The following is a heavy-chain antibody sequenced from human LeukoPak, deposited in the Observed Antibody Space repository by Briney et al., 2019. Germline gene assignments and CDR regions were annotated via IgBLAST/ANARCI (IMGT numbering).Heavy chain of an antibody. V-gene: IGHV4-59*01. Sequence: GSLRLSCTASGFTFSDAWMTWVRQPPGKGLEWMGCIYYSGRTYYNPSLKSRVTISVDMSKNQFSLTLTSVTAADTAVYYCARKNDFEIWGQGTLVTVSS. CDR3: ARKNDFEI. D-gene: IGHD2/OR15-2a*01. J-gene: IGHJ3*02. CDR1: GFTFSDAW. CDR2: IYYSGRT.